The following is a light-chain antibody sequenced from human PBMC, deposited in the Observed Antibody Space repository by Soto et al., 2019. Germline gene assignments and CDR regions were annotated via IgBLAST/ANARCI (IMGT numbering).Light chain of an antibody. CDR2: AAS. J-gene: IGKJ1*01. CDR1: QSISSW. V-gene: IGKV1-5*01. Sequence: GDRVTITCRASQSISSWLAWYQQKPGKAPKLLIYAASSLQSGVPSRFSGSGSGTDFTLTISSMQPDDFATFYCQQYNGYSRTFGQGTKVDIK. CDR3: QQYNGYSRT.